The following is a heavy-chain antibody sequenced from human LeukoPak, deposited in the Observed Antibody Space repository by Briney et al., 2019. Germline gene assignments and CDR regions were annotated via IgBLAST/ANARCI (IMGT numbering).Heavy chain of an antibody. V-gene: IGHV1-69*04. J-gene: IGHJ4*02. D-gene: IGHD6-19*01. CDR1: GGTFSSYA. CDR3: ARDKIAVAEIAHYY. CDR2: IIPILGIA. Sequence: SVKVSCKAPGGTFSSYAISWVRQAPGQGLEWMGRIIPILGIANYAQKFQGRVTITADKSTSTAYMELSSLRSEDTVVYYCARDKIAVAEIAHYYWGQGTLVTVSS.